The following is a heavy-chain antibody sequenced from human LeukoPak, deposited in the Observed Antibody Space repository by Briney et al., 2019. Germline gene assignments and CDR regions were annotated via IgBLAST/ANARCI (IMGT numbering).Heavy chain of an antibody. J-gene: IGHJ4*02. V-gene: IGHV4-4*07. Sequence: SETLSLTCTVSSGSISTYYWSWVRLPAGKGLEWIGRIYTSGSTNYNPSLKSRVTMSVDTSKNQFSLKLSSVTAADTAVYYCARAGSPGIVAAPFDYWGQGTLVTVSS. CDR2: IYTSGST. CDR3: ARAGSPGIVAAPFDY. D-gene: IGHD6-13*01. CDR1: SGSISTYY.